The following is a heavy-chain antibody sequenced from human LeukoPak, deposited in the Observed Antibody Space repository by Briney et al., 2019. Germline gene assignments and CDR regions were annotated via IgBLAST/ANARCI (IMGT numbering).Heavy chain of an antibody. V-gene: IGHV3-53*01. Sequence: GGSLRLSCAASGFTVSSNYMSWARQAPGKGLEWVSVIYSGGSTYYADSVKGRFTISRDNSKNTLYLQMNSLRAEDTAVYYCARTERELTTYYFDYWGQGTLVTVSS. CDR1: GFTVSSNY. J-gene: IGHJ4*02. CDR2: IYSGGST. CDR3: ARTERELTTYYFDY. D-gene: IGHD1-26*01.